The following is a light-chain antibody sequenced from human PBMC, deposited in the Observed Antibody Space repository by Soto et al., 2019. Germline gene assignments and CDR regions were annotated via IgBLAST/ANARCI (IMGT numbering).Light chain of an antibody. V-gene: IGKV2-28*01. J-gene: IGKJ4*01. CDR2: LGS. CDR3: MQALQTPLT. Sequence: DNVMTQSPLSLPVTPGEPASISCRSSQSLLHSNGYNYLDWYLQKPGQSPQLLIYLGSNRASGVPDRFSGSGSGTDFTLQISRVEAEDVGVYYCMQALQTPLTFGGGTKVEIK. CDR1: QSLLHSNGYNY.